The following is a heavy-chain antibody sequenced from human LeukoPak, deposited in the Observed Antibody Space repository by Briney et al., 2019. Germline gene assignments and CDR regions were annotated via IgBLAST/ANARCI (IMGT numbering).Heavy chain of an antibody. J-gene: IGHJ4*02. CDR3: ALRGLYSYANDY. D-gene: IGHD5-18*01. Sequence: SAKVSCKASGGTFSSYAISWVRQAPGQGLEWMGGIIPIFSTANYAQKFQGRVTITADKSTSTAYMELSSLRSEDTAVYYCALRGLYSYANDYWGQGTLVTVSS. CDR2: IIPIFSTA. CDR1: GGTFSSYA. V-gene: IGHV1-69*06.